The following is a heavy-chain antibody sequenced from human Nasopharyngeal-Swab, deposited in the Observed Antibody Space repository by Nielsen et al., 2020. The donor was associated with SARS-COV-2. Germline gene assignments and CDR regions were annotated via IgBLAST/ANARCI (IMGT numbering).Heavy chain of an antibody. CDR2: ISGSGGST. J-gene: IGHJ4*02. CDR1: GFTFSSYW. Sequence: GESLKISCAASGFTFSSYWMSWVRQAPGKGLEWVSAISGSGGSTYYADSVKGRFTISRDNSKNTLYLQMNSLRAEDTAVYYCANGDTVAGTGYWGQGTLVTVSS. CDR3: ANGDTVAGTGY. D-gene: IGHD6-19*01. V-gene: IGHV3-23*01.